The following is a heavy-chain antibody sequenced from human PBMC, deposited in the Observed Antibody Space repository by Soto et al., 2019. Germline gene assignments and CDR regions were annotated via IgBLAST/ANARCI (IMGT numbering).Heavy chain of an antibody. CDR2: IYPGDSDT. V-gene: IGHV5-51*01. D-gene: IGHD1-1*01. CDR3: ARQQRYMAKINNDACDV. CDR1: GYNFNMYW. Sequence: GESLKISCKGSGYNFNMYWIAWVRQIPGQGLEWMGIIYPGDSDTTYSSSFQGQATISVDRSISTVYLQLSSLQASDTAMYYCARQQRYMAKINNDACDVWGQGTLVTVSS. J-gene: IGHJ3*01.